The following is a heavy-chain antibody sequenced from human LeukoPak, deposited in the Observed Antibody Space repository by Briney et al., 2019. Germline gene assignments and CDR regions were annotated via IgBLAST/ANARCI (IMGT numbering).Heavy chain of an antibody. CDR1: GFTFSSHW. J-gene: IGHJ5*02. Sequence: GSLRLSCAASGFTFSSHWMHWVRQAPGKGLVWVSSISSSSSYIYYADSVKGRFTISRDNAKNSLYLQMNSLRAEDTAVYYCATLVPAMSWFNPWGQGTLVTVSS. CDR2: ISSSSSYI. D-gene: IGHD2-2*01. V-gene: IGHV3-21*01. CDR3: ATLVPAMSWFNP.